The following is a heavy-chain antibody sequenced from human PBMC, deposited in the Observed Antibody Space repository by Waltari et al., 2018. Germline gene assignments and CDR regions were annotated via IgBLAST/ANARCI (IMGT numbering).Heavy chain of an antibody. V-gene: IGHV3-74*01. CDR2: INSDGSST. J-gene: IGHJ3*02. Sequence: EVQLVESGGGLVQPGVSLRLSCAASGFTFSSYWMHWVRQAPGKGLVWVSRINSDGSSTSYADSVKGRFTISRDNAKNTLYLQMNSLRAEDTAVYYCAREVTMVRGDDAFDIWGQGTMVTVSS. CDR1: GFTFSSYW. D-gene: IGHD3-10*01. CDR3: AREVTMVRGDDAFDI.